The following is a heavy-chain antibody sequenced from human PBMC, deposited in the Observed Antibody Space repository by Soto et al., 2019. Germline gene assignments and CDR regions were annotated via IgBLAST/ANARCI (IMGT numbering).Heavy chain of an antibody. CDR3: ARTHSGSYYSVFNY. CDR1: NFSISSGYY. V-gene: IGHV4-38-2*01. J-gene: IGHJ4*02. D-gene: IGHD1-26*01. Sequence: PSETLSLTCVVSNFSISSGYYWGWIRQSPGKGLEWIASIYRGGTTSYNPSLKSRVTISVDPSKNQFSLMLTAVTAADTAVYYCARTHSGSYYSVFNYWGRGSLVTVSS. CDR2: IYRGGTT.